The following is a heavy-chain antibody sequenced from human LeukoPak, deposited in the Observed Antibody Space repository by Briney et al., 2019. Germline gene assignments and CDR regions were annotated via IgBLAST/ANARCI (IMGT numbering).Heavy chain of an antibody. V-gene: IGHV4-34*01. D-gene: IGHD3-22*01. CDR2: INHSGST. CDR3: ARTRGPYDSSGYYYY. Sequence: SETLSLTCAVYGGSFSTYSWSWIRQPPGKGLEWIGEINHSGSTNYNPSLKSRVTISVDTSKNQFSLKLSSVTAADTAVYYCARTRGPYDSSGYYYYWGQGTLVTVSS. CDR1: GGSFSTYS. J-gene: IGHJ4*02.